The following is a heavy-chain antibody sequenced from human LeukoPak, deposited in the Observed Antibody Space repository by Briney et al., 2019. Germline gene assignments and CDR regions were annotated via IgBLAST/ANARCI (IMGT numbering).Heavy chain of an antibody. J-gene: IGHJ4*02. Sequence: GGSLRLSCAASGFTFSNACMNWVRQAPGKGLEWVGRIKSKTDGGTTDYAAPVKGRFTISRDDSKNTLYLQMNSLKTEDTAVYYCTTETGYYYGSGSYYNPFDYWGQGTLVTVSS. D-gene: IGHD3-10*01. CDR3: TTETGYYYGSGSYYNPFDY. CDR1: GFTFSNAC. CDR2: IKSKTDGGTT. V-gene: IGHV3-15*07.